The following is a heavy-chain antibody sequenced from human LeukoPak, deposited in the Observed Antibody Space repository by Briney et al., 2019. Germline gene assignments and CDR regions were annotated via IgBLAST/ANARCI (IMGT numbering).Heavy chain of an antibody. J-gene: IGHJ4*02. V-gene: IGHV3-30-3*01. Sequence: GGSLRLSCAASGFTFSSYAMHWVRQAPGKGLEWVAVISYDGSSKYYADSVKGRFTISRDNSKNTLYLQMNSLRAEDTAVYYCARDPYPTVVTNYFDYWGQGTLVTVSS. CDR2: ISYDGSSK. CDR3: ARDPYPTVVTNYFDY. CDR1: GFTFSSYA. D-gene: IGHD4-23*01.